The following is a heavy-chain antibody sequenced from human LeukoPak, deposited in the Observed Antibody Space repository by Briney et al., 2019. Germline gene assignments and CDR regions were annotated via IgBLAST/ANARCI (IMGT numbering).Heavy chain of an antibody. V-gene: IGHV3-21*01. CDR1: GFTFSDAW. J-gene: IGHJ3*02. CDR2: ISSSSSYI. Sequence: GGSLRLSCAASGFTFSDAWMSWVRQAPGKGLEWVSSISSSSSYIYYADSVQGRFTISRDNAKHSLYLQMNSLRAEDTAVYYCASSAPSDIWGRGTMVTVSS. CDR3: ASSAPSDI.